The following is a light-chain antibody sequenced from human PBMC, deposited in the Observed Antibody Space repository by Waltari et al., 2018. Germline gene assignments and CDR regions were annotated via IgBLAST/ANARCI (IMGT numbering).Light chain of an antibody. J-gene: IGLJ2*01. CDR2: DVT. CDR1: SADIGLYNY. V-gene: IGLV2-14*03. Sequence: QSALTPPAAMSGSPGPSITMSCPGTSADIGLYNYVSWYQHHPGEAPKLIIFDVTKRPSGISDRFSGSKSGNTASLTISGLQTEDEGHYYCSSHTTTSTLVFGGGTKLTVL. CDR3: SSHTTTSTLV.